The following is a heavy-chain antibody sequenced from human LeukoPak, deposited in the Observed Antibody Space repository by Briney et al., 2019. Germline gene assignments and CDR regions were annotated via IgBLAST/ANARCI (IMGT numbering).Heavy chain of an antibody. CDR1: GGSFSGYY. V-gene: IGHV4-34*01. D-gene: IGHD3-22*01. J-gene: IGHJ4*02. CDR3: ARHPRTYYYDSSGYYPPFDY. Sequence: PSETLSLTCAVYGGSFSGYYWSWIRQPPGKGLEWIGEINHSGSTYYNPSLKSRVTISVDTSKNQFSLKLSSVTAADTAVYYCARHPRTYYYDSSGYYPPFDYWGQGTLVTVSS. CDR2: INHSGST.